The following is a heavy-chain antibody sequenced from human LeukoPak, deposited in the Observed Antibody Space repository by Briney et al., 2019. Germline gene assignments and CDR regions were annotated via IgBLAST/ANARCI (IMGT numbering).Heavy chain of an antibody. CDR3: ARAPGVWGSYRPRSDAFDI. D-gene: IGHD3-16*02. V-gene: IGHV4-34*01. Sequence: SETLSLTCAVYGGSFSGYYWSWIRQPPGQGLEWIGEINHSGSTNYNPSLKSRVTISVDTSKNQFSLKLSSVTAADTAVYYCARAPGVWGSYRPRSDAFDIWGQGTMVTVSS. CDR2: INHSGST. CDR1: GGSFSGYY. J-gene: IGHJ3*02.